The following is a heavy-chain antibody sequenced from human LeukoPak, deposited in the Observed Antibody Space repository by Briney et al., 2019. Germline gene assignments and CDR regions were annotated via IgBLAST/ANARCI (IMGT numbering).Heavy chain of an antibody. CDR1: GFTFSSYW. Sequence: GGSLRLSCAASGFTFSSYWMSWVRQAPGKGLEWVANIKQDGSEKYYVDSVKGRFTISRDNAKNSLYLQMNNLRAEDTAVYYCARDKIVGATQFDYWGQGTLVTVSS. CDR3: ARDKIVGATQFDY. V-gene: IGHV3-7*01. CDR2: IKQDGSEK. J-gene: IGHJ4*02. D-gene: IGHD1-26*01.